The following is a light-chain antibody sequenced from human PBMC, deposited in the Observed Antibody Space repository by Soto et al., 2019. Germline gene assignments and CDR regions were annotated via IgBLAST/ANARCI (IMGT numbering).Light chain of an antibody. J-gene: IGLJ3*02. CDR1: SSDVGSYNL. V-gene: IGLV2-23*01. CDR3: CSYAGSSGWV. Sequence: QSALTQPACVSGSPGQSITISCTGTSSDVGSYNLVSWYQQHPGKAPKLMIYEGSKRPSGVSNRFSGSKSGNTASLTISGLQAEDEADYYCCSYAGSSGWVFGGGTQLTVL. CDR2: EGS.